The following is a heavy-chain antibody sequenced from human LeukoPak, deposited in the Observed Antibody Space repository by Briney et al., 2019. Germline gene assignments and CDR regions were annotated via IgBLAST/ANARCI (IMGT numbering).Heavy chain of an antibody. J-gene: IGHJ6*02. D-gene: IGHD2-2*01. CDR1: GFTFSSYW. Sequence: PGGSLRLSCAASGFTFSSYWMHGVRQAPGKGLVWVSRINSDGSSTSYADSVRGRFTISRDNAKNTLYLQMNSLRAEDTAVYYCARVGCSSTSCQDYYYYYGMDVWGQGTTVTVSS. CDR3: ARVGCSSTSCQDYYYYYGMDV. V-gene: IGHV3-74*01. CDR2: INSDGSST.